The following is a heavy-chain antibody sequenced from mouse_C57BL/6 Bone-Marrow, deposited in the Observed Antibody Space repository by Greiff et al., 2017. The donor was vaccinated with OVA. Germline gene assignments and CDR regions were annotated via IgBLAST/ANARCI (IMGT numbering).Heavy chain of an antibody. Sequence: QVHVKQPGAELVRPGTSVKLSCKASGYTFTSYWMHWVKQRPGQGLEWIGVIDPSDSYTNYNQKFKGKATLTVDTSSSTAYMQLSSLTSEDSAVYYCAREQLRLDAMDYWGQGTSVTVSS. CDR3: AREQLRLDAMDY. J-gene: IGHJ4*01. CDR2: IDPSDSYT. D-gene: IGHD3-2*02. CDR1: GYTFTSYW. V-gene: IGHV1-59*01.